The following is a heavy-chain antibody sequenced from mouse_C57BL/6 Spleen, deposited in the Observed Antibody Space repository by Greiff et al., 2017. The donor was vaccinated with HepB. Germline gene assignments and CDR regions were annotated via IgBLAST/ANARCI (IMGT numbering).Heavy chain of an antibody. J-gene: IGHJ4*01. CDR3: ARDRPVGYAMDY. CDR1: GYSITSGYY. Sequence: EVKLQESGPGLVKPSQSLSLTCSVTGYSITSGYYWNWIRQFPGNKLEWMGYISYDGSNNYNPSLKNRISITRDTSKNQFFLKLNSVTTEDTATYYCARDRPVGYAMDYWGQGTSVTVSS. CDR2: ISYDGSN. V-gene: IGHV3-6*01.